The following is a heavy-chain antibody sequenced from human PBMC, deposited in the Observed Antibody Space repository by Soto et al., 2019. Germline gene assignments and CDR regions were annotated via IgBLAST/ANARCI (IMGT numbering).Heavy chain of an antibody. J-gene: IGHJ5*01. CDR1: GGSFSNDY. CDR2: IFHSGIT. V-gene: IGHV4-59*01. CDR3: ARDRYFYGSRGYYRTLDS. D-gene: IGHD3-22*01. Sequence: SETLSLTCFISGGSFSNDYWTWIRQSPGKGLEWIGYIFHSGITDYNPSVKSRVTISIDKSRNLFSLNLTSVTAADTAVYYCARDRYFYGSRGYYRTLDSWGQGTLVTVSS.